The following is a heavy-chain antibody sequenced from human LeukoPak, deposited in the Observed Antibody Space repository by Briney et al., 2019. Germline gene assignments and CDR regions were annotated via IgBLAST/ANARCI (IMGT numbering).Heavy chain of an antibody. CDR3: ARDFAWGSGGAPIDDNWLDP. CDR1: GYTFTSYG. V-gene: IGHV1-18*01. Sequence: GASVKVSCKASGYTFTSYGISWVRQAPGHGLEWMGWISGHSGNTNYAQKFQDRATMTTDTSTSTAYMELRSLRFDDTAVYYCARDFAWGSGGAPIDDNWLDPWGQRILVTVSS. CDR2: ISGHSGNT. D-gene: IGHD7-27*01. J-gene: IGHJ5*02.